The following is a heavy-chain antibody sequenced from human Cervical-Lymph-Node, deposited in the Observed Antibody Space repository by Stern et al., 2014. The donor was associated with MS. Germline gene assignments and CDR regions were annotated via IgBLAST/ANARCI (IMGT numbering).Heavy chain of an antibody. V-gene: IGHV3-30-3*01. CDR1: GFTFSDYA. CDR3: AREECSGDSCRGMDV. J-gene: IGHJ6*02. CDR2: ISYDGSNK. D-gene: IGHD2-15*01. Sequence: VQLVQSGGGVVQPGRSLRLSCAASGFTFSDYAMHWVRQAPGKGLEWVAVISYDGSNKKYVDSVKGRFTISRDNSKNTLYVQMNSLRAEDTAVYYCAREECSGDSCRGMDVWGQGATGTVSS.